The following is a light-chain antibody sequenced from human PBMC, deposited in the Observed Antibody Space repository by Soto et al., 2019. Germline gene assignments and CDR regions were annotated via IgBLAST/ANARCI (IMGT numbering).Light chain of an antibody. CDR1: RGISSY. CDR3: QQLNSYPQT. Sequence: QLTQSPSSLSASVGDRVTVTCQASRGISSYLSWYQQKPGKAPTLLVYSAYTLQSGVTSRFSGSGSGPDFTPTISSLQPEDSATYSCQQLNSYPQTFGQGTRREI. V-gene: IGKV1-9*01. J-gene: IGKJ5*01. CDR2: SAY.